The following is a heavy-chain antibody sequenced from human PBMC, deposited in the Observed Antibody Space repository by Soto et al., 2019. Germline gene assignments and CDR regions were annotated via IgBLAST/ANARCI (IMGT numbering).Heavy chain of an antibody. D-gene: IGHD5-12*01. CDR2: ISYSGST. J-gene: IGHJ4*02. CDR3: ARRYGGNFDY. V-gene: IGHV4-39*07. CDR1: CGSISSHSYY. Sequence: SQTLSLTCTVSCGSISSHSYYXGWIRQTPEKGLEWIASISYSGSTYYNPTLKSRLTISVDTSKNQFSLKLTSVTAADTAVYYCARRYGGNFDYWGQGTLVTVSS.